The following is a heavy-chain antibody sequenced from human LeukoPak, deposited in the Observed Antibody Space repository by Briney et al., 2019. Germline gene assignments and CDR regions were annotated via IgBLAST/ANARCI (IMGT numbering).Heavy chain of an antibody. D-gene: IGHD7-27*01. CDR3: ASQHWGSNYFDY. CDR2: IYLSGIT. J-gene: IGHJ4*02. Sequence: SETLSLTCSVYTGSIDTVYWSWIRQPPWKGLEWIGYIYLSGITSYNPSLKSRVTISIDTSKNQFSLKVTSVTAADTAVYYCASQHWGSNYFDYWGQGTPVTVSS. V-gene: IGHV4-59*08. CDR1: TGSIDTVY.